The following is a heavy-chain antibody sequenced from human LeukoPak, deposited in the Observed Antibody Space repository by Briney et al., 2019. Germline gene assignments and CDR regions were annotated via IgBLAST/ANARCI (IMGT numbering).Heavy chain of an antibody. D-gene: IGHD2-2*01. CDR3: ARALNDIVVVPAASDYMDV. CDR1: GYTFTSYY. CDR2: INPSGGST. Sequence: ASVKVSCKASGYTFTSYYMHWVRQAPGQGLEWMGIINPSGGSTSYARKFQGRVTMTRDMSTSTVYMELSSLRSEDTAVYYCARALNDIVVVPAASDYMDVWGKGTTVTVSS. V-gene: IGHV1-46*01. J-gene: IGHJ6*03.